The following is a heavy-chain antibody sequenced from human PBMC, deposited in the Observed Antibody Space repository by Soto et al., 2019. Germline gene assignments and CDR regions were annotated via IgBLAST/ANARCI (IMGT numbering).Heavy chain of an antibody. J-gene: IGHJ5*02. CDR1: GFTFSSYG. D-gene: IGHD2-15*01. CDR3: AKASGELLAGWFDP. V-gene: IGHV3-30*18. CDR2: ISYDGSNK. Sequence: QVQLVESGGGVVQPGRSLRLSCAASGFTFSSYGMHWVRQAPGKGLEWVAVISYDGSNKYYADSVKGRFTISRDNSKSTLYLQMNSLRPEDTAVYYCAKASGELLAGWFDPWGQGTLVTVSS.